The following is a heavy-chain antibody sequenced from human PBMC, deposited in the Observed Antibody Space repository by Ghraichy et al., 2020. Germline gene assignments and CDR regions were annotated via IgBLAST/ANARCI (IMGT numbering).Heavy chain of an antibody. CDR3: ARGRDSFDY. D-gene: IGHD5-24*01. J-gene: IGHJ4*02. V-gene: IGHV3-72*01. CDR2: SRNKEHRLST. CDR1: GFIFSDHY. Sequence: GGSLRLSCAIYGFIFSDHYMDWFRQAPGEGLEWVGRSRNKEHRLSTEYAASVRGRFAIGRDESKNSLYLQMNSLTTEDTAVYYCARGRDSFDYWGQGTLVTVSP.